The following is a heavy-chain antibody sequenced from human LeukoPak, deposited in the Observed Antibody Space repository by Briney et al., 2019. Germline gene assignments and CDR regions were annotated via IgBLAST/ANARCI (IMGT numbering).Heavy chain of an antibody. J-gene: IGHJ4*02. Sequence: GGSLRLSCAASGFTVSSNYMSWVRQAPGKGLEWVSVIYSGGSTCYADSVKGRFTISRDNFKNTLYLQMTRLRAEDTAVSYCARETYESSGYYSRSGYYFDYWGQGTLVTVSS. CDR2: IYSGGST. CDR3: ARETYESSGYYSRSGYYFDY. D-gene: IGHD3-22*01. V-gene: IGHV3-66*01. CDR1: GFTVSSNY.